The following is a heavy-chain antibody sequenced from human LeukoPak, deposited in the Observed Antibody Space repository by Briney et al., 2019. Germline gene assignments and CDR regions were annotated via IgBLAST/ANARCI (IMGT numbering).Heavy chain of an antibody. D-gene: IGHD3-22*01. V-gene: IGHV1-8*01. Sequence: ASVKVSCKASGYTFTSYDINWVRQATGQGLEWMGWMNPNSGNTGYAQKFQGRVTMTRNTSISTAYMELSSLRSEDTAVYYCARGVTYYYDSSGYYNWFDPWGQGTLVTVFS. CDR1: GYTFTSYD. CDR3: ARGVTYYYDSSGYYNWFDP. J-gene: IGHJ5*02. CDR2: MNPNSGNT.